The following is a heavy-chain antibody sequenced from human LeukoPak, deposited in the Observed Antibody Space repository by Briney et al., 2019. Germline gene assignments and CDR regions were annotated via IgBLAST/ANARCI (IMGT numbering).Heavy chain of an antibody. CDR2: IYYSGST. CDR3: ARGELEAFDI. CDR1: GGSISSYY. J-gene: IGHJ3*02. V-gene: IGHV4-59*08. D-gene: IGHD2/OR15-2a*01. Sequence: SETLSLTCTVSGGSISSYYWSWIRQPPGKGLEWIGYIYYSGSTNYNPSLKSRVTISVDTPKNQFSLKLSSVTAADTAVYYCARGELEAFDIWGQGTMVTVSS.